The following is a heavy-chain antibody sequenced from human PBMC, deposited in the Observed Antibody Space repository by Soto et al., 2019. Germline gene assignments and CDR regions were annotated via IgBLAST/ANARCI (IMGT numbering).Heavy chain of an antibody. J-gene: IGHJ4*02. D-gene: IGHD3-10*01. Sequence: GGSLRLSCAASGFDFSSHGMHWVRQAPGKGLEWVAVVWYDGSNKNYVDSLKGRFTISRDNSENTLYLQMNSLRVEDTAVYYCARERIRGPNPNYFDYWGQGTQVTVSS. CDR3: ARERIRGPNPNYFDY. CDR1: GFDFSSHG. V-gene: IGHV3-33*01. CDR2: VWYDGSNK.